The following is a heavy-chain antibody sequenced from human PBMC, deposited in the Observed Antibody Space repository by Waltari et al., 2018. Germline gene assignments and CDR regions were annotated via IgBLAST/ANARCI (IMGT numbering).Heavy chain of an antibody. CDR2: MNPNSGNT. J-gene: IGHJ4*02. D-gene: IGHD3-3*01. CDR1: GYTFNNYD. Sequence: QVQLVQSGAEVKKPGASVKVSCKASGYTFNNYDINGVRQATGQGLEWMGWMNPNSGNTGYAQKFQGRVTITRNTSISTAYMELSSLRSEDTAVYYCARGPTSHYDFWSGYYTDTYYFDCWGQGTLVTVSS. V-gene: IGHV1-8*03. CDR3: ARGPTSHYDFWSGYYTDTYYFDC.